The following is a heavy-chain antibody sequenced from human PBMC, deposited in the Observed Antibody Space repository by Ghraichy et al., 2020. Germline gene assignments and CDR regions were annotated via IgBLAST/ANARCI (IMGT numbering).Heavy chain of an antibody. CDR1: AFKISDFS. V-gene: IGHV3-21*01. CDR2: ISSRADYI. D-gene: IGHD3/OR15-3a*01. Sequence: GGSLRLSCEVSAFKISDFSMNWVRQAPGKGLEWVATISSRADYIYYADSLKGRFTISRDDAKNSMFLQMDSLRAEDTGVYYCATDLRFLHWPRGNYFDPWGQGTLVTVSS. CDR3: ATDLRFLHWPRGNYFDP. J-gene: IGHJ5*02.